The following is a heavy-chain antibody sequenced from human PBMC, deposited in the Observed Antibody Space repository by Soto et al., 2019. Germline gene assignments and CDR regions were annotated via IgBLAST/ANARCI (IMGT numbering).Heavy chain of an antibody. J-gene: IGHJ3*02. V-gene: IGHV3-7*03. D-gene: IGHD3-9*01. Sequence: GGSLRLSCAASGFTFSSYWMSWVRQAPGKGLEWVANIKQDGSEKYYVDSVKGRFTISRDNAKNSLYLQMNSLRAEDTAVYYCASNGYDILTGYLDAFDIWGQGTMVT. CDR1: GFTFSSYW. CDR2: IKQDGSEK. CDR3: ASNGYDILTGYLDAFDI.